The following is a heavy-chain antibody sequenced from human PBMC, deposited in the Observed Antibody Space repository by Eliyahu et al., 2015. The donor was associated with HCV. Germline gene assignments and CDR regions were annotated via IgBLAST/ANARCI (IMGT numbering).Heavy chain of an antibody. D-gene: IGHD2-15*01. Sequence: LEWMGGFDPEDGETIYAQKFQGRVTMTEDTSTDTAYMELSSLRSEDTAVYYCATVSPGEGYCSGGSCYPSTGWFDPWGQGTLVTVSS. CDR3: ATVSPGEGYCSGGSCYPSTGWFDP. J-gene: IGHJ5*02. V-gene: IGHV1-24*01. CDR2: FDPEDGET.